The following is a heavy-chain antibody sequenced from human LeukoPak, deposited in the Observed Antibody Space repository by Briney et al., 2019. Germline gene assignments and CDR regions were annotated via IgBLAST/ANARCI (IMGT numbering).Heavy chain of an antibody. CDR3: ASSGSYI. CDR2: INHSGST. Sequence: SETLSLTCAVYGGSFSGYYWSWIRQPPGKGLEWIGEINHSGSTNYNPSLKNRVTISVDTSKNQFSLKLSSVTAADTAVYYCASSGSYIWGQGTLVTVSS. D-gene: IGHD3-10*01. V-gene: IGHV4-34*01. CDR1: GGSFSGYY. J-gene: IGHJ4*02.